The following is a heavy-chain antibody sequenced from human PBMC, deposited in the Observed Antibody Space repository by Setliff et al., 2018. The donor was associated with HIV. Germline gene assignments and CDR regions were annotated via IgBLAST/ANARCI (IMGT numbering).Heavy chain of an antibody. CDR2: MSYDGSNI. J-gene: IGHJ4*02. CDR3: AREDSSWYGSLDY. D-gene: IGHD6-13*01. Sequence: PGGSLRLSCAASGFTFSNYAMHWVRQAPGKGLECVSLMSYDGSNIYYADSVKGRFTISRDSSKNTVYLQMNSLRAEDMAIYYCAREDSSWYGSLDYWGQGTPVTVSS. V-gene: IGHV3-30*04. CDR1: GFTFSNYA.